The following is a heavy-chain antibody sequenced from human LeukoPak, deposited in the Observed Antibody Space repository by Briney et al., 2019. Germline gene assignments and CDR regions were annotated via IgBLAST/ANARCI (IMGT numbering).Heavy chain of an antibody. CDR3: ARAGDSNWANYYYGLDV. D-gene: IGHD6-13*01. J-gene: IGHJ6*04. CDR2: ITPSNGST. V-gene: IGHV1-46*01. CDR1: GYTFTSYH. Sequence: ASVKVSCKASGYTFTSYHIHWVRQAPGQGLEWMGIITPSNGSTTHAQKFQGRLTMTRDTSTSTVYMELNSLTSEDTAVYYCARAGDSNWANYYYGLDVWGKGTTVTVSS.